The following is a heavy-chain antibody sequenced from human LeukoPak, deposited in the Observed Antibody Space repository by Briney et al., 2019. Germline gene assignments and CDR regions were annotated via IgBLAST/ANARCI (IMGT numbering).Heavy chain of an antibody. Sequence: SETLSLTCTVSGGSINSSSYYWGWIRQPPGKGLEWVGFIYYSGSTYYNPSLKSRVTISVDTSKNQFSLKLSSVTAADTAVYYCARQTSGYYVDYWGQGSLVTVSS. D-gene: IGHD3-22*01. J-gene: IGHJ4*02. CDR3: ARQTSGYYVDY. CDR1: GGSINSSSYY. CDR2: IYYSGST. V-gene: IGHV4-39*01.